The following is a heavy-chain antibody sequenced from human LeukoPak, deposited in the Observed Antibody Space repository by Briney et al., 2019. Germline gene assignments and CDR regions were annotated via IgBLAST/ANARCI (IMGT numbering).Heavy chain of an antibody. D-gene: IGHD3-9*01. Sequence: SETLSLTCAVYGGSFSGYYWSWIRQPPGKGLEWIGEINHSGSTNSNPSLKSRVTISVDTSKNQFSLKLSSVTAADTAVYYCARERPSYYDILTGYYPRSLPYYFDYWGQGTLVTVSS. J-gene: IGHJ4*02. CDR3: ARERPSYYDILTGYYPRSLPYYFDY. CDR2: INHSGST. CDR1: GGSFSGYY. V-gene: IGHV4-34*01.